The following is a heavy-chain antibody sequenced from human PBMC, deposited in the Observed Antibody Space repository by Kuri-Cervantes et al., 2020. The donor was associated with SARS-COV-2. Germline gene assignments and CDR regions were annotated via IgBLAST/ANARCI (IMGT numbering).Heavy chain of an antibody. CDR3: ASPIVVVPAAIRGYDAFDI. CDR2: INSDGSST. D-gene: IGHD2-2*01. CDR1: GFTFSSYW. J-gene: IGHJ3*02. V-gene: IGHV3-74*01. Sequence: GGSLRLSCAASGFTFSSYWMHWVRQAPGKGLVWVSRINSDGSSTSYADSVKGRFTISRDNAKNTLYLQMNSLRAEDTAAYYCASPIVVVPAAIRGYDAFDIWGQGTMVTVSS.